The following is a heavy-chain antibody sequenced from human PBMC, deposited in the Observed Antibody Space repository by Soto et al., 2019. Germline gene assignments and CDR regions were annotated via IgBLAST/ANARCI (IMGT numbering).Heavy chain of an antibody. CDR3: ARGFHYYDSSGYCAY. V-gene: IGHV1-2*02. CDR1: GYTFTGYY. J-gene: IGHJ4*02. Sequence: ASVKVSCKASGYTFTGYYMHWVRQAPGQGLEWMGWINPNSGGTNYAQKFQGRVTMTRDTSISTAYMELSRLRSDDTAVYYCARGFHYYDSSGYCAYWGQGTLVIVSS. D-gene: IGHD3-22*01. CDR2: INPNSGGT.